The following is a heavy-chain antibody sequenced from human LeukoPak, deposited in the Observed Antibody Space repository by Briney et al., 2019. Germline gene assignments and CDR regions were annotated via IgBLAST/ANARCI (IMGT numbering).Heavy chain of an antibody. CDR1: GSTFNDYA. Sequence: PGRSLRLSCAVSGSTFNDYAMHWVRQAPGKGLEWVSGIYWDGGGVCYADSVKRRFTISRDKAKNSLYLQINSLRPEETALYYCGKDLKPGGMDVWGQGPTVTVSS. CDR2: IYWDGGGV. V-gene: IGHV3-9*01. J-gene: IGHJ6*02. CDR3: GKDLKPGGMDV.